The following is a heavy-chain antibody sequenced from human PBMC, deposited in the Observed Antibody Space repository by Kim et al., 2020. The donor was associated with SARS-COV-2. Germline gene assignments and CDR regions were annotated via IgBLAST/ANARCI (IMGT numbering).Heavy chain of an antibody. J-gene: IGHJ3*02. CDR1: GFTFSSYG. V-gene: IGHV3-30*18. Sequence: GGSLRLSCAASGFTFSSYGMHWVRQAPGKGVEWVAVISYDGSNKYYADSVKGRFTISRDNSKNTLYLQMNSLRAEDTAVYYCAKEGDYYDRIGRAFDIWGQGTMVTVSS. CDR2: ISYDGSNK. D-gene: IGHD3-22*01. CDR3: AKEGDYYDRIGRAFDI.